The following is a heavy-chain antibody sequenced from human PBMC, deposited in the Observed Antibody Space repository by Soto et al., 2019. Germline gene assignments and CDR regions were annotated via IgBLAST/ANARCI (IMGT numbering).Heavy chain of an antibody. V-gene: IGHV3-23*01. CDR1: GFTFSSYA. J-gene: IGHJ3*02. D-gene: IGHD3-9*01. CDR2: ISGSGGST. Sequence: GGSLRLSCAASGFTFSSYAMSWVRQAPGKGLEWVSAISGSGGSTYYADSVKGRFTISRDNSKNTLYLQMNSLRAEDSAVYYCAKGNDSDILPGYTDVPKSTFDIWSQGTMLIVSS. CDR3: AKGNDSDILPGYTDVPKSTFDI.